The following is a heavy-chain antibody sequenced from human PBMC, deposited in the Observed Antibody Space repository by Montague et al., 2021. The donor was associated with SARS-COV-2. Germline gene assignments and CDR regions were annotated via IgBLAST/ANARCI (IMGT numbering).Heavy chain of an antibody. Sequence: TLSLTCTVSGGSISSGSYYWSWIRQPAGKGLEWIGRIYTSGSTNYNPSLKSRVTISVDTSKNQFSLKLSSVTVADTAVYYCARKTRGWLSRPPYKYYFDYWGQGTLVTVSS. CDR2: IYTSGST. CDR3: ARKTRGWLSRPPYKYYFDY. CDR1: GGSISSGSYY. D-gene: IGHD3-22*01. J-gene: IGHJ4*02. V-gene: IGHV4-61*02.